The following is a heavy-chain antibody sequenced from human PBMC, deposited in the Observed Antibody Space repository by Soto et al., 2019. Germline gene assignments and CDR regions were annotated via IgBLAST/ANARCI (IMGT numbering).Heavy chain of an antibody. Sequence: PGGSLRLSCAASGFTFRRSNMNWVRQAPGKGLEWVASISSSGDYLYYADSVKGRLTISRDNSKNTLYLQMNSLRAEDTAVYYCAKDREHVVVATILDYWGQGTLVTVSS. CDR1: GFTFRRSN. CDR3: AKDREHVVVATILDY. CDR2: ISSSGDYL. V-gene: IGHV3-21*01. D-gene: IGHD5-12*01. J-gene: IGHJ4*02.